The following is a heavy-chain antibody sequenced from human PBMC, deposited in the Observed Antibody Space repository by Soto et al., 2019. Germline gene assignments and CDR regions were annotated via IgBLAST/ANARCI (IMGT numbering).Heavy chain of an antibody. CDR3: AKDPRKRYYDSSGSRNWFDP. CDR1: GFTFSSYA. Sequence: GGSLRLSCAASGFTFSSYAMSWVRQAPGKGLEWVSAISGSGGSTYYADSVKGRFTISRDNPKNTLYLQMNSLRAEDTAVYYCAKDPRKRYYDSSGSRNWFDPWGQGTLVTVSS. V-gene: IGHV3-23*01. CDR2: ISGSGGST. D-gene: IGHD3-22*01. J-gene: IGHJ5*02.